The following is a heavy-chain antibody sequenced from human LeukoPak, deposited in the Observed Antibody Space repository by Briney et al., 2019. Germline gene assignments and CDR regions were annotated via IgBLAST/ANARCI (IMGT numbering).Heavy chain of an antibody. CDR3: ARGRPIYGG. V-gene: IGHV3-21*01. CDR2: ISGSSSYM. Sequence: PGGSLRLSCAASGFTFSSYSMNWVRQAPGKGLEWVSSISGSSSYMYYADSVKGRFTISRDNAKNSLYLQMNSLRAEDTAVYYCARGRPIYGGWGQGTLVTVSS. D-gene: IGHD4-23*01. J-gene: IGHJ4*02. CDR1: GFTFSSYS.